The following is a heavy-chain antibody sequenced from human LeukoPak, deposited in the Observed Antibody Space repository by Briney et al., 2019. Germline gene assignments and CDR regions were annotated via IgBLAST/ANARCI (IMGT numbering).Heavy chain of an antibody. J-gene: IGHJ6*04. D-gene: IGHD2-8*01. CDR2: ISGNGAST. CDR1: GFAFNAYA. CDR3: ARVYVRHVDV. V-gene: IGHV3-23*01. Sequence: GGSLRLSCAASGFAFNAYALRWVRQAPGKGLEWVSTISGNGASTYYADSVKGRFTISRDNSKNTLYLQMNSLRAEDTAVYYCARVYVRHVDVWGKGTTVTVSS.